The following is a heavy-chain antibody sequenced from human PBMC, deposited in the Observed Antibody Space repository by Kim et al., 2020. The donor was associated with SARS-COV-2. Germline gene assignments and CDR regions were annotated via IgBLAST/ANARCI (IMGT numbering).Heavy chain of an antibody. D-gene: IGHD3-10*01. CDR1: GFTFSNSW. CDR3: ARDPFRGSLDY. Sequence: GGSLRLSCAVSGFTFSNSWMSWVRQAPGKGLEWVANINEHGSDTYYVDSLEGRFIISRDNAKNSLYLQMNSLRAEDTAVYFCARDPFRGSLDYWGQGALVTVSS. J-gene: IGHJ4*02. V-gene: IGHV3-7*01. CDR2: INEHGSDT.